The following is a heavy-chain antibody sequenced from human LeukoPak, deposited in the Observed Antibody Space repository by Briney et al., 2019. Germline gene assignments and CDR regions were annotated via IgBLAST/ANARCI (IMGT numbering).Heavy chain of an antibody. CDR3: ARDINGYYYDSHGYYPTDL. CDR1: GYIFTSYG. Sequence: ASVKVSCKASGYIFTSYGISWLRQAPGQGLEWMGWISDYNGNTNYPQRLQGRVTMTTDTSTTTAYMELRSLRSDDTAVYYCARDINGYYYDSHGYYPTDLWGQGTLVTVSS. D-gene: IGHD3-22*01. J-gene: IGHJ5*02. V-gene: IGHV1-18*01. CDR2: ISDYNGNT.